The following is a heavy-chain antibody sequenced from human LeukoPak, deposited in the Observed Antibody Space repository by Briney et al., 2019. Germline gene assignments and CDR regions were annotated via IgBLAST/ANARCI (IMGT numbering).Heavy chain of an antibody. Sequence: KPSETLSLTCTVSGGSISSSSYYWGWIRQPPGKGLEWIGSIYYSGSTYYNPSLKSRVTISVDTSKNQFSLKLSSVTAADAAVYYCARRCSSTSCYGYYYYYYYMDVWGKGTTVTVSS. J-gene: IGHJ6*03. V-gene: IGHV4-39*01. CDR2: IYYSGST. CDR3: ARRCSSTSCYGYYYYYYYMDV. CDR1: GGSISSSSYY. D-gene: IGHD2-2*01.